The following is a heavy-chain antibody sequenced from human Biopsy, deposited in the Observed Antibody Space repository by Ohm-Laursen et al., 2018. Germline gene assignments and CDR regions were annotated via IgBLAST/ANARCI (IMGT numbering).Heavy chain of an antibody. CDR2: MWSDGINK. V-gene: IGHV3-33*01. J-gene: IGHJ5*02. D-gene: IGHD3-9*01. CDR3: ARDDDTTGHYMILNH. CDR1: GYAFSDDG. Sequence: SLRLSCAASGYAFSDDGLHWARQAPGKGLQWVAVMWSDGINKNYADSVKGRFTVSRDNSNNVLYLQMSSLRDEDSAVYYCARDDDTTGHYMILNHWGQGTLVTVSS.